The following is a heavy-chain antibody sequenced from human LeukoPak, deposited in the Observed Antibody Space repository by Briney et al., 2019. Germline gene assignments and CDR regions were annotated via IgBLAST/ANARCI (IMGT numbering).Heavy chain of an antibody. V-gene: IGHV4-34*01. CDR1: GGSFSGYY. D-gene: IGHD6-13*01. CDR2: INHSGST. J-gene: IGHJ6*02. CDR3: ARIGRLRYSSSWNHPSYYYGMDV. Sequence: PSETLSLTCAVYGGSFSGYYWSWIRQPPGKGLEWIGEINHSGSTNYNPSLKSRVTISVDTSKNQFSLKLSSVTAADTAVYYCARIGRLRYSSSWNHPSYYYGMDVWGQGTTVTVSS.